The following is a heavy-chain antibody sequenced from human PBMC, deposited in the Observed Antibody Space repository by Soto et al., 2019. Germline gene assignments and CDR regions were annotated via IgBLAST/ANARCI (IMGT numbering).Heavy chain of an antibody. CDR2: IKSKTDGGTT. D-gene: IGHD2-21*02. CDR3: TTALGHIVVVTATRSDP. Sequence: GGSLRLSCAASGFTFSNAWMNWVRQAPGKGLEWVGRIKSKTDGGTTDYAAPVKGRFTISRDDSKNTLYLQMNSLKTEDTAVYYCTTALGHIVVVTATRSDPWGQGTLVTVSS. V-gene: IGHV3-15*07. J-gene: IGHJ5*02. CDR1: GFTFSNAW.